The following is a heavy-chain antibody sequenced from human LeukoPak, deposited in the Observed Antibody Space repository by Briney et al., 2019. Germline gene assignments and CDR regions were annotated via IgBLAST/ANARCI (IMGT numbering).Heavy chain of an antibody. V-gene: IGHV4-61*02. CDR2: IYTSGST. J-gene: IGHJ4*02. Sequence: SETLSLTCTVSGGSISSGSYYWSWIRQPAGKGLEWIGRIYTSGSTNYNPSLKSRVTISVDTSKNQFSLKLSSVTAADTAAYYCARLYCSGGSCCSDYWGQGTLVTVSS. D-gene: IGHD2-15*01. CDR1: GGSISSGSYY. CDR3: ARLYCSGGSCCSDY.